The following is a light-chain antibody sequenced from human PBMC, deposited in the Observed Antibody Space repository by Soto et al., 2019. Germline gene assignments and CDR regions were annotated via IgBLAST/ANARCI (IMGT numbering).Light chain of an antibody. Sequence: EIVLTQSPGTLSLSQGEGATLSCRASQSVSNNYLAWYQQKPGQAPRLLIYGASTRVTGIPARFSGSGSETDFTLTISSLRSEDSAVYHCQQYNNWPITFGQGTRLEIK. CDR2: GAS. V-gene: IGKV3-15*01. CDR3: QQYNNWPIT. J-gene: IGKJ5*01. CDR1: QSVSNN.